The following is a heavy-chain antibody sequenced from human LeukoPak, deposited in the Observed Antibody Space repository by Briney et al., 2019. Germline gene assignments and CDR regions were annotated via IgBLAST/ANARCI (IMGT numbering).Heavy chain of an antibody. CDR3: ARVSLSAYYMDV. V-gene: IGHV5-51*01. J-gene: IGHJ6*03. CDR1: GYRFTSYW. CDR2: IYLVDSDT. Sequence: PRESLKISCKGSGYRFTSYWIGCVRQMPGKGLEWMGIIYLVDSDTRYSPSFQGQVTISADKSISTAYLQWSSLKASDTAVYYCARVSLSAYYMDVWGKGTTVTVSS. D-gene: IGHD3-16*02.